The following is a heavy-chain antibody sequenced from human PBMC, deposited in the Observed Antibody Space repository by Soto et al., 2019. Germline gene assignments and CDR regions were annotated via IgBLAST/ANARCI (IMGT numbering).Heavy chain of an antibody. Sequence: SSETLSLTCTVSGGSISSGGYYWSSIRQHPGKGLEWIGYIYYSGSTYYNPSLKSRVTISVDTSKNQFSLKLSSVTAADTAVYYCARESSYSSCWCFGYWGQGTLITVSS. CDR2: IYYSGST. J-gene: IGHJ4*02. CDR1: GGSISSGGYY. D-gene: IGHD6-19*01. CDR3: ARESSYSSCWCFGY. V-gene: IGHV4-31*03.